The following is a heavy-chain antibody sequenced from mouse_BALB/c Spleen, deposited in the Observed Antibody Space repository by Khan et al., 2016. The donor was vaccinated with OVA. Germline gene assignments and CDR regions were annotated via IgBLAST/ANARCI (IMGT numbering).Heavy chain of an antibody. CDR2: ISYDGSN. CDR1: GYSITSGYY. Sequence: EVKLLESGPGLVKPSQSLSLTCSVTGYSITSGYYWNWIRQFPGNKLEWMGYISYDGSNNYNPSLKNRISITRDTSKNQFFLKLNSVTTEDTTTYYCARDYYGNGYFDYGGQGTTLTVSS. CDR3: ARDYYGNGYFDY. J-gene: IGHJ2*01. V-gene: IGHV3-6*02. D-gene: IGHD1-1*01.